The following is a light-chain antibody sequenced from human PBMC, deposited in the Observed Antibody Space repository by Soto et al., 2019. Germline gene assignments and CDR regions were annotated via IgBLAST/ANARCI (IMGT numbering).Light chain of an antibody. CDR1: QGIRND. Sequence: AIQMTQSPSSLSASVGDRVTITCRASQGIRNDLGWYQQKPGKAPKLLIYAASSLQSGVPSRFSGSGSGTDFTLTISSLHPEDFATYYWLQDYNYPRTFGQGTKVEIK. CDR2: AAS. CDR3: LQDYNYPRT. J-gene: IGKJ1*01. V-gene: IGKV1-6*01.